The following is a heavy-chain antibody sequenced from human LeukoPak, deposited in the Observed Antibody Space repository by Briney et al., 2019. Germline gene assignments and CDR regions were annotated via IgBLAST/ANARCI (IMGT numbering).Heavy chain of an antibody. CDR2: VYTSGST. V-gene: IGHV4-4*07. J-gene: IGHJ4*02. CDR3: ARDGEDYVWGSYRDY. CDR1: GGSLSRYY. Sequence: SETLSLTCTVSGGSLSRYYWSWIRQPARKGLEWIGRVYTSGSTNYNPSLKSPVTIPVGTSKNKFSLRLSSVTAADTAVYYCARDGEDYVWGSYRDYWGQGTLVTVSS. D-gene: IGHD3-16*02.